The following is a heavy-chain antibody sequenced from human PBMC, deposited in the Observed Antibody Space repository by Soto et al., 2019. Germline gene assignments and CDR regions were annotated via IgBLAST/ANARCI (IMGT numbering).Heavy chain of an antibody. Sequence: ASVKVSCKASGYTFTSYGISWVRQAPGQGLEWMGWINSYNGNTNYAQKLQGRVTMTTDTSTSTAYMELRSLRSDYTAVYYCAREPVAGIWFDPWGQGALVTAPQ. CDR3: AREPVAGIWFDP. CDR1: GYTFTSYG. V-gene: IGHV1-18*01. J-gene: IGHJ5*02. CDR2: INSYNGNT. D-gene: IGHD6-19*01.